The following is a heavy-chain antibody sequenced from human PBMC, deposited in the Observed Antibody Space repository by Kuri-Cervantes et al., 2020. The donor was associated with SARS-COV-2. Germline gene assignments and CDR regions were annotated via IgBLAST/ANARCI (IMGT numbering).Heavy chain of an antibody. J-gene: IGHJ4*02. CDR1: GFTFSSYW. V-gene: IGHV3-74*01. Sequence: ETLSLTCAASGFTFSSYWMHWVRQAPGKGLVWVSRINSDGSSTSYADSAKGRFTISRDNAKNTLYLQMNSLRAEDTAVYYCAREPGGTFDYWGQGTLVTVSS. CDR3: AREPGGTFDY. D-gene: IGHD3-16*01. CDR2: INSDGSST.